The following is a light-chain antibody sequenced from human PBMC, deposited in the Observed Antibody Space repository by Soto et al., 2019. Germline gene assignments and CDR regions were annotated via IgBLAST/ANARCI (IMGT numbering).Light chain of an antibody. Sequence: QSALTQPASVSGSPGQSITISCTGTSSDVGGYNYVSWYQQHPGKAPKLMIYDVSNRPSGVSNRFSGSKSGNTASLTISGLQAEDAADYSCSSYTSSSTLVVFGGGTKLNVL. V-gene: IGLV2-14*01. CDR3: SSYTSSSTLVV. CDR1: SSDVGGYNY. CDR2: DVS. J-gene: IGLJ2*01.